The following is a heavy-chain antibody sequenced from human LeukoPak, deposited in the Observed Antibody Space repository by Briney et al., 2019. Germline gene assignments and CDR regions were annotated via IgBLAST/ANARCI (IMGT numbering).Heavy chain of an antibody. J-gene: IGHJ6*03. Sequence: GGSLRLSCAASGFTISSNSMHWHRQAPGKGQKAVAYIRNDGSNKYYADSVKGRFTISRDNAKSSLYLQMSSLRAEDTAVYYCARRYGSSVYYSYHMDVWGKGTTVTVSS. V-gene: IGHV3-30*02. CDR2: IRNDGSNK. CDR1: GFTISSNS. D-gene: IGHD6-13*01. CDR3: ARRYGSSVYYSYHMDV.